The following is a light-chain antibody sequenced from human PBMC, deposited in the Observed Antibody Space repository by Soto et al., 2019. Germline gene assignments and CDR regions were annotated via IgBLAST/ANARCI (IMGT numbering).Light chain of an antibody. J-gene: IGKJ5*01. V-gene: IGKV3-15*01. CDR2: GAS. CDR3: QQYNNWPPIT. CDR1: QSVSSN. Sequence: ERVMTQSPATLSVSPGARAPLSCRASQSVSSNLAWYQQKPGQAPRLLIYGASTRATGIPARFSGSGSGTDFTLTISGLQSEDSAVYFCQQYNNWPPITFGQGTRLEIK.